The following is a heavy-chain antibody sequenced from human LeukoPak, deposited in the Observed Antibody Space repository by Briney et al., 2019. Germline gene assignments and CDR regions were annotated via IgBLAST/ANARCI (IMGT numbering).Heavy chain of an antibody. CDR2: VDPEDGEA. V-gene: IGHV1-69-2*01. J-gene: IGHJ4*02. CDR3: VRTAGIFWSGAYYFDY. D-gene: IGHD3-3*01. Sequence: ASVKISCKASGYTFIDYYIHWVQQAPGKGLEWMGRVDPEDGEALYAEKFQGRLTITADRSTTTAYMELSSLRSEDTAVYYCVRTAGIFWSGAYYFDYWGQGTLVTVSS. CDR1: GYTFIDYY.